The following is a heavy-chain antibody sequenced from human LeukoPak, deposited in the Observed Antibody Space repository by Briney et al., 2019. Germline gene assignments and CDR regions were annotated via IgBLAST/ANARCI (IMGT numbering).Heavy chain of an antibody. Sequence: SETLSLTCAVSGASISSARDYWGWIRQPPGKGLEWLGSIYCGGSTYDNPSLRSRVTISVDTSKNQFSLKLTSVTAADTAVYYCARIGGGSWRNPGYWFDPWGQGNLVTVSS. D-gene: IGHD2-15*01. CDR3: ARIGGGSWRNPGYWFDP. V-gene: IGHV4-39*01. J-gene: IGHJ5*02. CDR2: IYCGGST. CDR1: GASISSARDY.